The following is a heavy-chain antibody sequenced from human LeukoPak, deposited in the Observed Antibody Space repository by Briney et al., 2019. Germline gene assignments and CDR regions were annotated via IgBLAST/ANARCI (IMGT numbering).Heavy chain of an antibody. D-gene: IGHD3-10*01. CDR2: ISYDGSNK. CDR3: AVVWFGESYYFDY. CDR1: GFTFSSYA. J-gene: IGHJ4*02. V-gene: IGHV3-30*04. Sequence: GGSLRLSCAASGFTFSSYAMHWVRQAPGKGLEWVAVISYDGSNKYYADSVKGRFTISRDNSKNTLYLQMNSLRAEDTAVYYCAVVWFGESYYFDYWGQGTLVTVSS.